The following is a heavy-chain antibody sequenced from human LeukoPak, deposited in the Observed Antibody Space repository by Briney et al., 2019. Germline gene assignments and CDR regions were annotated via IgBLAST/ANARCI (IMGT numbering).Heavy chain of an antibody. J-gene: IGHJ6*03. D-gene: IGHD5-18*01. CDR1: DDSISAYH. Sequence: SETLSLTCSVSDDSISAYHWSWIRQSPGEGLEWSGCIIYRGSMCYNPFLKRRVTISVDTSKNQFSLKLSSATAAATAVYYCARTTEGGYTYDYFYYYYMDVWGKGTTVTISS. V-gene: IGHV4-59*01. CDR2: IIYRGSM. CDR3: ARTTEGGYTYDYFYYYYMDV.